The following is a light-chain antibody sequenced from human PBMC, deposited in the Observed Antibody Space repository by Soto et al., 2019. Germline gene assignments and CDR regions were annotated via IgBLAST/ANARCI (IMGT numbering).Light chain of an antibody. CDR1: QSVSSY. V-gene: IGKV3-11*01. CDR3: QQYGSSSWT. Sequence: EIVLTQSPASLSLSPGERATLSYRASQSVSSYLAWYQQKPGQAPRLLIYDASNRATGIPARFSGSGSGTDFTLTISSLEPEDFAVYYCQQYGSSSWTFGQGTKVDIK. CDR2: DAS. J-gene: IGKJ1*01.